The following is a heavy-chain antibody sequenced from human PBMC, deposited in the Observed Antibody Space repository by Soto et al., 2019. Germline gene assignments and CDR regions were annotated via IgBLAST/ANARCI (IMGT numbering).Heavy chain of an antibody. Sequence: QVQLQQWGAGLLKPSETLSLTCAVYGGSFSGYYWSWIRQPPGKGLEWIGEINHSGSTNYNPSLKRRVTISVETSKNQFSLKLSSVTAADTAVYYCARASNDCSSTSCPKDFDYWGQGTLVTVSS. J-gene: IGHJ4*02. CDR2: INHSGST. V-gene: IGHV4-34*01. D-gene: IGHD2-2*01. CDR3: ARASNDCSSTSCPKDFDY. CDR1: GGSFSGYY.